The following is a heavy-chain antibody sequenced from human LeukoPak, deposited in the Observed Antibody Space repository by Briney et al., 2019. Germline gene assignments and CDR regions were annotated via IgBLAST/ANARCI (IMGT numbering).Heavy chain of an antibody. CDR3: ARLADCSSSSCRSFDY. J-gene: IGHJ4*02. V-gene: IGHV1-2*02. Sequence: GASVKVSCKASGYPFTGYYLHWVRQAPGQGLEWMGWINPNSGFKNYAQKFQCRVTMSRDTSISTAYMELSRLRSDDTAVYYCARLADCSSSSCRSFDYWGQGTLVTVSS. CDR2: INPNSGFK. CDR1: GYPFTGYY. D-gene: IGHD2-2*01.